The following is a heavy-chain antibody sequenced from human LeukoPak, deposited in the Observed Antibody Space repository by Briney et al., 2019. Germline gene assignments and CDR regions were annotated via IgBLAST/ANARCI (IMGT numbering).Heavy chain of an antibody. D-gene: IGHD6-13*01. V-gene: IGHV4-59*08. CDR2: ICYSGST. CDR1: GGSISSYY. J-gene: IGHJ3*02. CDR3: ARRGVAAAVRGAFDI. Sequence: SETLSLTCTVSGGSISSYYWSWIRQPPGKGLEWIGYICYSGSTNYNPSLKSRVTISVDTSKNQFSLKLSSVTAADTAVYYCARRGVAAAVRGAFDIWGQGTMVTVSS.